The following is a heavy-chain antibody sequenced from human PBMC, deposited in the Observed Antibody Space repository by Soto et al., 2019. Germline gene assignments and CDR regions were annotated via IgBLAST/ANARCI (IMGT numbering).Heavy chain of an antibody. Sequence: ASVKVSCKASGYTFTSYAMHWVRQAPGQRLEWMGWINAGNGNTKYSQKFQGRVTITRDTSASTAYMELSSLRSEDTAVYYCATSGGNSGSWDYYYYMDVWGKGTTVTAP. CDR2: INAGNGNT. D-gene: IGHD2-15*01. CDR1: GYTFTSYA. V-gene: IGHV1-3*01. J-gene: IGHJ6*03. CDR3: ATSGGNSGSWDYYYYMDV.